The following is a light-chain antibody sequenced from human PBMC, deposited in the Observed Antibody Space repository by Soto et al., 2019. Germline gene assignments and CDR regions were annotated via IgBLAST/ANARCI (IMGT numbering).Light chain of an antibody. CDR3: QKYNSALWT. J-gene: IGKJ1*01. Sequence: AIQLTQSPSSLSASVGDRVTITCRASQGISSALAWYQQKPGKAPKLLIYDASSLESGVPSRFSGSGSGTDFTLTISSLQPEDFATYYCQKYNSALWTFGQGTKVEIK. CDR1: QGISSA. CDR2: DAS. V-gene: IGKV1-13*02.